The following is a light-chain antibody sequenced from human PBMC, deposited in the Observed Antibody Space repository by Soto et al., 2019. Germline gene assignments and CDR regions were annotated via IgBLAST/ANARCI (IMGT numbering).Light chain of an antibody. V-gene: IGLV1-51*01. CDR2: DNT. CDR3: ATWDSSLSAVV. CDR1: TSNIGNNY. Sequence: QSVLTQPPSVSAAPGQKVTVSCSGSTSNIGNNYVSWYRKFPGTAPKLLIYDNTNRPSGIPDRFSGSKSGTSATLGIAGLQTGDEADYYCATWDSSLSAVVFGGGTKVTVL. J-gene: IGLJ2*01.